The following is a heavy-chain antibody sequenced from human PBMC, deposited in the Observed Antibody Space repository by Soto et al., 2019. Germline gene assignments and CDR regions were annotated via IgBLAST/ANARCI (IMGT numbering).Heavy chain of an antibody. J-gene: IGHJ4*02. CDR2: IIPIFGTA. D-gene: IGHD2-2*01. CDR3: ASSEKPPYCSSTSCPEAGPVDY. CDR1: GGTFSSYA. V-gene: IGHV1-69*01. Sequence: SVKVSCKASGGTFSSYAISWVRQAPGQGLELMGGIIPIFGTANYAQKFQGRVTITADESTSTAYMELSSLRSEDTAVYYCASSEKPPYCSSTSCPEAGPVDYWGQGTLVTVSS.